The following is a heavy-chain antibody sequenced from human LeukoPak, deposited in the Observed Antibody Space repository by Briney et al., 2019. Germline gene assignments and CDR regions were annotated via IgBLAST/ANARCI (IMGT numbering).Heavy chain of an antibody. J-gene: IGHJ4*02. CDR2: IYHSGST. CDR1: GGSISSGGYY. Sequence: PSETLSLTCTVSGGSISSGGYYWSWIRQPPGKGLEWIGYIYHSGSTYYNPSLKSRVTISVDRSKNQFSLKLSSVTAADTAVYYCARKDSSGYYQAFDYWGQGTLVTVSS. D-gene: IGHD3-22*01. CDR3: ARKDSSGYYQAFDY. V-gene: IGHV4-30-2*01.